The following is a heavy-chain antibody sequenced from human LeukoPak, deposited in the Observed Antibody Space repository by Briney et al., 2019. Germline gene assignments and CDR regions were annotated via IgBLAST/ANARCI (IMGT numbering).Heavy chain of an antibody. CDR1: GFTVSSHA. J-gene: IGHJ4*02. CDR2: ISSMGGTI. D-gene: IGHD3/OR15-3a*01. V-gene: IGHV3-23*01. CDR3: AKDPSGGTGYYGTARFDF. Sequence: GRSLTLSCPASGFTVSSHAINWVRQAPRKGMEWVSTISSMGGTIYYADSVEGRFTISRDNSNNTLYLQMNGLRAEDTAVCYCAKDPSGGTGYYGTARFDFWGQGTLVTVSS.